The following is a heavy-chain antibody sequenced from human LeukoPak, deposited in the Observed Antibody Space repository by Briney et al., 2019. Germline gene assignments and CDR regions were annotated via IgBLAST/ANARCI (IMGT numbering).Heavy chain of an antibody. CDR1: GFTFSGSA. Sequence: GGSLRLSCAASGFTFSGSAMHWVRQASGKGLEWVGRIRSKANSYATAYAASVKGRFTIAREDSKNTANLQMNSRKTEDTAVYYCTSLVEIVVVPAARHYYGMEVWGQATTVTVSS. CDR3: TSLVEIVVVPAARHYYGMEV. J-gene: IGHJ6*02. D-gene: IGHD2-2*03. V-gene: IGHV3-73*01. CDR2: IRSKANSYAT.